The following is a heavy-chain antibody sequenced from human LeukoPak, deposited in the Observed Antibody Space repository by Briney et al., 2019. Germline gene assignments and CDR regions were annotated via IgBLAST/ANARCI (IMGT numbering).Heavy chain of an antibody. CDR2: ISGSVGST. V-gene: IGHV3-23*01. CDR3: ATRGPCYLPHDY. Sequence: GGSLRLSCAASGFTFSSYAMSWVRQAPGKGLEWVSAISGSVGSTYYADSVKGRFTISRDNSKNTLSLQMNSLRAEDTAVYYCATRGPCYLPHDYWGQGTLATVSS. J-gene: IGHJ4*02. CDR1: GFTFSSYA. D-gene: IGHD2-2*01.